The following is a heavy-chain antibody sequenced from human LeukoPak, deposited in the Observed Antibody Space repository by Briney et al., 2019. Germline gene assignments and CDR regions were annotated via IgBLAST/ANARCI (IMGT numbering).Heavy chain of an antibody. Sequence: KSSETLSLTCTVSGGSISGGGYYWSWIRQHPGKGLEWIGYIYYSGSTYYNPSLKSRVTISVDTSKNQFSLKLSSVTAADTAVYYCARDGAAAGVLGFDPWGQGTLVTVSS. V-gene: IGHV4-31*03. CDR2: IYYSGST. CDR3: ARDGAAAGVLGFDP. CDR1: GGSISGGGYY. J-gene: IGHJ5*02. D-gene: IGHD6-13*01.